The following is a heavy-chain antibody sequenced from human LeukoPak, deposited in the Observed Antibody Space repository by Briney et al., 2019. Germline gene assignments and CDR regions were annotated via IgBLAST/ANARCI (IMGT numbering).Heavy chain of an antibody. D-gene: IGHD3-22*01. CDR1: GGSISDYF. CDR3: AREDSSGYYPTIDY. Sequence: SETLSLTCTVSGGSISDYFWNWVRQPAGQGLEWIGRIYTSGSTNYNPSLKSRLTMSVETSKNQFSLKLKAVTAADTAVYYCAREDSSGYYPTIDYWGQGTLVTVSS. J-gene: IGHJ4*02. V-gene: IGHV4-4*07. CDR2: IYTSGST.